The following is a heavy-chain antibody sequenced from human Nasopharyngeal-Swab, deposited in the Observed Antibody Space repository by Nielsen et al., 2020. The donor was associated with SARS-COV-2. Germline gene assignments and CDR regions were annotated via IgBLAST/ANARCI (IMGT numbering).Heavy chain of an antibody. CDR3: ARDYCGGDCFPDS. CDR2: INPYSGGS. J-gene: IGHJ4*02. V-gene: IGHV1-2*06. Sequence: SVKVACKASGYTFTGYYIHWVRQAPGQGLEWMGRINPYSGGSNYAQKFQGRVTMTRDTSISTAYMELSRLRSDDTAVYYCARDYCGGDCFPDSWGQGTLVTVSS. CDR1: GYTFTGYY. D-gene: IGHD2-21*02.